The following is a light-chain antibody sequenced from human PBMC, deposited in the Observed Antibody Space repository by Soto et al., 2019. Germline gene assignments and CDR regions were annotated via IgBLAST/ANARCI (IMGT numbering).Light chain of an antibody. CDR1: SSNVGSNT. CDR3: ASWEDSLNGWV. V-gene: IGLV1-44*01. J-gene: IGLJ3*02. CDR2: SDD. Sequence: QSVLTQPPSASGTPGQRVTISCSGSSSNVGSNTVRWYQQLPGTAPKVLIYSDDQRTSGVPDRFHGSRSGSSASLAISGLQSGDEADYYCASWEDSLNGWVIGGGTQLTVL.